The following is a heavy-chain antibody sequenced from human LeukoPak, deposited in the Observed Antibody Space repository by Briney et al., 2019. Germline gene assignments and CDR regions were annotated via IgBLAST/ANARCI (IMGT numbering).Heavy chain of an antibody. CDR1: GFTFGSYA. V-gene: IGHV3-23*01. J-gene: IGHJ4*02. D-gene: IGHD4-23*01. CDR2: LSPSGASI. CDR3: AAGPYGGNTPFDY. Sequence: GGSLTLSCAASGFTFGSYAMSWVRQAPGRGLEWVSSLSPSGASIYYADSVKGRFSISRDNSKNTLYLQMNNLRAEDTALYYCAAGPYGGNTPFDYWGQGTLVTIPS.